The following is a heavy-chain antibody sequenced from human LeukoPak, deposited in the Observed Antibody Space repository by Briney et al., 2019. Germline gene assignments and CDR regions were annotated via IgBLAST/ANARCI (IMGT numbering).Heavy chain of an antibody. V-gene: IGHV4-38-2*02. CDR3: ARGVASITIFGVDYRFWFDP. CDR2: IFHSGSV. Sequence: SETLSLTCIVSGYSISSSYFWGWVRQPPGKGLEWIGSIFHSGSVYYNPSLKSRVTISVDTSKNQFSLKLSSVTAADTAVYYCARGVASITIFGVDYRFWFDPWGQGTLVTVSS. J-gene: IGHJ5*02. CDR1: GYSISSSYF. D-gene: IGHD3-3*01.